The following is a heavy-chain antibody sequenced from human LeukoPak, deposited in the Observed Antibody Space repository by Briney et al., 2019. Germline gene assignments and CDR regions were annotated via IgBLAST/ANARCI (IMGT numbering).Heavy chain of an antibody. J-gene: IGHJ4*02. V-gene: IGHV1-24*01. CDR1: GSTLTELS. Sequence: EASVKVSCKVSGSTLTELSMHWVRQAPGKGLEWMGGFDPEDGETIYAQKFQGRVTMTEDTSTDTAYMELSSLRSEDTAVYYCASSVGATSDFDYWGQGTLVTVSS. CDR2: FDPEDGET. D-gene: IGHD1-26*01. CDR3: ASSVGATSDFDY.